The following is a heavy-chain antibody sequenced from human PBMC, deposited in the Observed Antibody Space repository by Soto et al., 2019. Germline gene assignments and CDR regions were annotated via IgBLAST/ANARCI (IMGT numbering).Heavy chain of an antibody. CDR3: ASVMITFGGVIVIPRAFGI. J-gene: IGHJ3*02. D-gene: IGHD3-16*02. CDR2: FDPEDGET. V-gene: IGHV1-24*01. CDR1: GYTLTELS. Sequence: ASVKVSCKVSGYTLTELSMHWVRQAPGKGLEWMGGFDPEDGETIYAQKFQGRVTMTEDTSTDTAYMELSSLRSEDTAVYYCASVMITFGGVIVIPRAFGIWGQGTMVTVSS.